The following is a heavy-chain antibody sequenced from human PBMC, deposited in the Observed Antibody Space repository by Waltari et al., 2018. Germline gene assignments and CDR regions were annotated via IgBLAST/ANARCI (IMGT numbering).Heavy chain of an antibody. D-gene: IGHD3-16*01. CDR1: GFSLSHYG. CDR3: AKDAFGNTYMDH. J-gene: IGHJ4*02. Sequence: QLQLVESGGGVVQRGKSLRLSCAASGFSLSHYGMHWVRQAPGRGLEWVALLWFEGGDEYYADSARGRFTISRDNSKNILYLHMDSLRVDDTAVYYCAKDAFGNTYMDHWGQGTLVTVSS. CDR2: LWFEGGDE. V-gene: IGHV3-30*18.